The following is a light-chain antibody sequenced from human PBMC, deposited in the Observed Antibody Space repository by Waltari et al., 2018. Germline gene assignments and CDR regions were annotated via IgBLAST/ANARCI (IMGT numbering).Light chain of an antibody. J-gene: IGKJ4*01. V-gene: IGKV4-1*01. CDR3: QQYYSTPVT. Sequence: DIVMTQSPDSLAVSLGERATINCKSSQSVLSSSNNKNYLAWYQQKPGQPPKLVIYWASTRESGVPDRFSGSGSWTDFTLTISSLQAEDVAVYYCQQYYSTPVTFGGGTKLEI. CDR2: WAS. CDR1: QSVLSSSNNKNY.